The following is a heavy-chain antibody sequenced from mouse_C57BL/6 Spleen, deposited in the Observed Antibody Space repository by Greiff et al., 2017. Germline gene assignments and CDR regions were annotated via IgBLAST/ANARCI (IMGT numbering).Heavy chain of an antibody. D-gene: IGHD2-4*01. CDR2: ISYDGSH. J-gene: IGHJ2*01. Sequence: DVQLQESGPGLVKPSQSLSLTCSVTGYSITSGYYWNWIRQFPGNKLEWMGYISYDGSHNYNPSLKNRISITRDTSKNQFFLKLNSVTTEDTATYYCARGPYDYDYPRDYDYFDYWGQGTTLTVSS. CDR1: GYSITSGYY. CDR3: ARGPYDYDYPRDYDYFDY. V-gene: IGHV3-6*01.